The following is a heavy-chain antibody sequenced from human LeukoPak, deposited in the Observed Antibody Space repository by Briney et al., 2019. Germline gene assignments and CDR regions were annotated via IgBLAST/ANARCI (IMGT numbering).Heavy chain of an antibody. D-gene: IGHD6-6*01. CDR1: GFTVSSNY. Sequence: TGGSLRLSCAASGFTVSSNYMSWVRQAPGKGLEWVSVIYSGGSTYYADSVKGRFTISRDNSKNTLYLHMNSLRAEDTAVYYCAKNPYSSSFYYYYYMDVWGKGTTVTVSS. CDR3: AKNPYSSSFYYYYYMDV. J-gene: IGHJ6*03. CDR2: IYSGGST. V-gene: IGHV3-66*01.